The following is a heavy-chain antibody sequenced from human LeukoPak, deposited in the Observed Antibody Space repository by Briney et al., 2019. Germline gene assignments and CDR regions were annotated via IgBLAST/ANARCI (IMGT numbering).Heavy chain of an antibody. Sequence: PGGSLRLSCAASGFTFSSYSMNWVRQSPGKGLEWIGEISHSGATNHNPSLKSRVTMSLDKSKNQLSLRVNSVTAADAAVYYCVRGDDYIFDYWGQGTLVTVSS. D-gene: IGHD4-11*01. CDR1: GFTFSSYSM. CDR3: VRGDDYIFDY. J-gene: IGHJ4*02. V-gene: IGHV4-4*02. CDR2: ISHSGAT.